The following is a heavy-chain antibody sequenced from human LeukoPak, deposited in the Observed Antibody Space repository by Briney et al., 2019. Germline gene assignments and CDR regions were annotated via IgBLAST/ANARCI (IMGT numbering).Heavy chain of an antibody. J-gene: IGHJ4*02. Sequence: GGSLRLSCAASGFSFNGYGMHWVRQAPGKGLEWVAIIWYDRSVTYYEDSVKGRFTISRDNSKSTLYLQMDSLRAEDTAVYYCARHGSGRNNFDPLDHWGQGTLVTVSS. V-gene: IGHV3-33*01. CDR3: ARHGSGRNNFDPLDH. CDR2: IWYDRSVT. CDR1: GFSFNGYG. D-gene: IGHD1-26*01.